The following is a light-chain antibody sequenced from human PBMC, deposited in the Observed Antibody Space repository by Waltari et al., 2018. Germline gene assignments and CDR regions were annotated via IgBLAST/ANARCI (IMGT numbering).Light chain of an antibody. CDR3: QSFDSSLSASV. CDR2: GNT. J-gene: IGLJ3*02. Sequence: QPVLTQPPSMSGAPGQKVTIPCTGGSSNFGAGYDVHWYQQFPGTAPKLLIFGNTNRASGVPGRFSGSRSGTSASLAIAGVQSEDEAVYYCQSFDSSLSASVFGGGTKLTVL. CDR1: SSNFGAGYD. V-gene: IGLV1-40*01.